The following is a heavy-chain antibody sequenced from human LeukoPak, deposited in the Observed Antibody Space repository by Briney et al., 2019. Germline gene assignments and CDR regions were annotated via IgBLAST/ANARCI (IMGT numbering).Heavy chain of an antibody. Sequence: GGSLRLSCAASGFTVSSNYMSWVRQAPGKGLEWVSVIYSGGSTYYADSVKGRFTISRDNSKNTLYLQMNSLRAEDTAVYYCARDIGYCSSTSCYDAFDIWGQGTMVTVSS. J-gene: IGHJ3*02. CDR2: IYSGGST. CDR1: GFTVSSNY. V-gene: IGHV3-66*01. CDR3: ARDIGYCSSTSCYDAFDI. D-gene: IGHD2-2*01.